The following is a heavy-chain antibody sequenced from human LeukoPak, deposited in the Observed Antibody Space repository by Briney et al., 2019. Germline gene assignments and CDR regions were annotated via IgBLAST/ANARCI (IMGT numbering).Heavy chain of an antibody. V-gene: IGHV3-74*01. CDR3: ASDLANFWTGYPHY. CDR1: GFSFSNSW. CDR2: INSDGTTT. J-gene: IGHJ4*02. Sequence: PGGSLRLSCAASGFSFSNSWMHWVRQAPGKGLVWVSRINSDGTTTYYADSVKGRFTISRDNAKKTLFLQMNSLRPEDTALYYCASDLANFWTGYPHYWGQGTLVTVSS. D-gene: IGHD3/OR15-3a*01.